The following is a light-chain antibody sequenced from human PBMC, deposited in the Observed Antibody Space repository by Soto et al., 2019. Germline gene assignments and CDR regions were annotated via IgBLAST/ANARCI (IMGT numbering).Light chain of an antibody. CDR2: EVS. CDR3: SSYAGSSSNSYV. J-gene: IGLJ1*01. CDR1: SSDVGDYNH. Sequence: QSALTQTPSASGSSGQSVTISCTGTSSDVGDYNHVSWYQQHPGKAPKLMIYEVSKRPSGVPDRFSGSKSANTASLTVSGLQAEDEADYYCSSYAGSSSNSYVFGTGTKVTVL. V-gene: IGLV2-8*01.